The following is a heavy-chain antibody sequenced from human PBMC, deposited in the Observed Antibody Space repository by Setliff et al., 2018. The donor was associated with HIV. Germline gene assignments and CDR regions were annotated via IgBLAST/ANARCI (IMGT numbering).Heavy chain of an antibody. D-gene: IGHD2-15*01. J-gene: IGHJ4*02. V-gene: IGHV1-69*13. CDR3: ARGPIDDSRYFDY. CDR2: IIPMFDTT. Sequence: GASVKVSCKASGGTLNNYVIAWVRQAPGQGLEWMGRIIPMFDTTNYEQKFRGRVTFSADESTNTAHMDVTNLRPEDTAVYYCARGPIDDSRYFDYWGQGTLVTVS. CDR1: GGTLNNYV.